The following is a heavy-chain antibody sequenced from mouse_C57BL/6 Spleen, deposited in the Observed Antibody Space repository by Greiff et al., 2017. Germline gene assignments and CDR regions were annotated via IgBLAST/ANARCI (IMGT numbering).Heavy chain of an antibody. V-gene: IGHV3-6*01. Sequence: EVQLQESGPGLVKPSQSLSLTCSVTGYSITSGYYWNWIRQFPGNKLEWMGYISYDGSNNYNPSLKNRISITRDTSKNQFFLKLNSVTTEDTATYYCARVYGNYGTYWYFDVWGTGTTVTVSS. J-gene: IGHJ1*03. CDR2: ISYDGSN. CDR3: ARVYGNYGTYWYFDV. D-gene: IGHD2-1*01. CDR1: GYSITSGYY.